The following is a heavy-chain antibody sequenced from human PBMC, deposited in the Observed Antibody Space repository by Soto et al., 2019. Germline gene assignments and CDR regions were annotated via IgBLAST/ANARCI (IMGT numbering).Heavy chain of an antibody. CDR2: ISYDGSNK. CDR1: GFTFSSYA. CDR3: ARDRLRYNWNDFPYYSYGMDV. J-gene: IGHJ6*02. Sequence: QVQLVESGGGVVQPGRSLRLSCAASGFTFSSYAMHWVRQAPGKGLEWVAVISYDGSNKYYADSVKGRFTISRDNSKNTLYLQRNSLRAEGTAVYYCARDRLRYNWNDFPYYSYGMDVWGQGTTVTVSS. V-gene: IGHV3-30-3*01. D-gene: IGHD1-1*01.